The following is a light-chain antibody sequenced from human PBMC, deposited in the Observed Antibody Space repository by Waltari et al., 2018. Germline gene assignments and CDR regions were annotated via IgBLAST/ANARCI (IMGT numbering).Light chain of an antibody. V-gene: IGLV2-14*01. CDR3: SSSRTSSVVV. CDR1: DIDADIYKY. J-gene: IGLJ2*01. CDR2: DVS. Sequence: QSALSQPASVSGSPGQSITISCTRTDIDADIYKYVSWYQQHPDKAPKLLIYDVSKRPSGVSPRFSGSKSGNTASLTISGLRAEDEADYYCSSSRTSSVVVFGGGTRLTVL.